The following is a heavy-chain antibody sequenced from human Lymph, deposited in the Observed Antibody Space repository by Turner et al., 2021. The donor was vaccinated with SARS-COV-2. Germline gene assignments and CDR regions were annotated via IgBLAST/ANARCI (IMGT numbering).Heavy chain of an antibody. V-gene: IGHV3-30-3*01. D-gene: IGHD1-26*01. CDR1: GFTFSSYA. J-gene: IGHJ4*02. CDR2: ISYDGNNK. CDR3: ARGLSGNYYFFDY. Sequence: QVQLVGSGGGVVQPGRSLKLSCAASGFTFSSYARHWVRQAPGKGLEWVALISYDGNNKYYADSVRGRFTISRDNSKNTLYLQMNSLRAEDTAVYYCARGLSGNYYFFDYWGQGTLVTVSS.